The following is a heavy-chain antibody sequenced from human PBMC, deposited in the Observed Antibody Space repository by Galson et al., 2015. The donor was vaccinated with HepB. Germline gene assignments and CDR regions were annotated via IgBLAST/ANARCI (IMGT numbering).Heavy chain of an antibody. D-gene: IGHD5-24*01. CDR1: GFTFSSYW. CDR2: IKQDGSEK. J-gene: IGHJ3*02. Sequence: SLRLSCAASGFTFSSYWMSWVRQAPGKGLEWVANIKQDGSEKYYVDSVKGRFTISRDNAKNSLYLQMNSLRAEDTAVYYCARDRVGGWLQRLSDHNGAFDIWGQGTMVTVSS. CDR3: ARDRVGGWLQRLSDHNGAFDI. V-gene: IGHV3-7*03.